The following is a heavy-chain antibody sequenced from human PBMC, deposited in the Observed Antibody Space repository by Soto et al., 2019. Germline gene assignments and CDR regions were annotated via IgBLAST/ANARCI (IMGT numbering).Heavy chain of an antibody. CDR1: GFRFDDFA. Sequence: EVQLVESGGGLVQSGRSRRLSCEASGFRFDDFAMHWVRQAPGKGLEWVSSIDWNSGSTAYADSVKGRFTIFRDNARNSLDLQMNSLRVEYSASSYCLKGRGSYFVYFGLDDLGPGTTVTVSS. CDR3: LKGRGSYFVYFGLDD. J-gene: IGHJ6*02. CDR2: IDWNSGST. V-gene: IGHV3-9*01. D-gene: IGHD3-10*01.